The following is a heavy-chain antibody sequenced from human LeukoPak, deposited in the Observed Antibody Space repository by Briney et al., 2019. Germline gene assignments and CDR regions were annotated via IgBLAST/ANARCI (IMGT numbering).Heavy chain of an antibody. CDR1: GYTFTSYG. V-gene: IGHV1-18*01. J-gene: IGHJ6*03. Sequence: ASVKVSCKASGYTFTSYGISWVRQAPGQGLEWMGWISAYNGNTNYAQKLQGRVTMTTDTSTSTAYMELRSLRFDDTAVYYCARDGGLYCSGGSCYSSYYYYYMDVWGKGTTVTVSS. CDR3: ARDGGLYCSGGSCYSSYYYYYMDV. CDR2: ISAYNGNT. D-gene: IGHD2-15*01.